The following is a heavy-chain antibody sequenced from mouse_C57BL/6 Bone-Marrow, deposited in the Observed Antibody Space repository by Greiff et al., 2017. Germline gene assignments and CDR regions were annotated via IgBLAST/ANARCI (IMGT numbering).Heavy chain of an antibody. Sequence: QVQLQQPGAELVKPGASVKLSCTASGYTFTSYWMHWVKQRPGQGLEWIGMIHPNSGSTKYNEKFKSKATLTVDKSSSTAYMQLSSLTSEDSAVYYWARERGAWFAYWGQGTLVTVSA. CDR1: GYTFTSYW. V-gene: IGHV1-64*01. J-gene: IGHJ3*01. CDR2: IHPNSGST. CDR3: ARERGAWFAY.